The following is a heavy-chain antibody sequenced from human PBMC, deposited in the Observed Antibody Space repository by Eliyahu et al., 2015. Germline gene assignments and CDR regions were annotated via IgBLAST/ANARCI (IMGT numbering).Heavy chain of an antibody. D-gene: IGHD1-20*01. V-gene: IGHV1-69*06. CDR2: IIPIFGTA. Sequence: QVQLVQSGAEVKKPGSSVKVSCKASGGTFSSYAISWVRQAPGQGLEWMGGIIPIFGTANYAQKFQGRVTITADKSTSTAYMELSSLRSEDTAVYYCARTAYNWNDGNYYYYGMDVWGQGTTVTVSS. J-gene: IGHJ6*02. CDR3: ARTAYNWNDGNYYYYGMDV. CDR1: GGTFSSYA.